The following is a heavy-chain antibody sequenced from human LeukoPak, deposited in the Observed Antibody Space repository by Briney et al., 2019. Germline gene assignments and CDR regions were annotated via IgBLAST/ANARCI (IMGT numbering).Heavy chain of an antibody. CDR2: IIPIFGTA. Sequence: ASVKVSCKASGGTFSSYAISWVRQAPGQGLEWMGGIIPIFGTANYAQKFQGRLTITADESTSTAYMELSSLRSEDTAVYYCARGRGVDSDIVVVVAAYDYWGQGTLVTVSS. J-gene: IGHJ4*02. V-gene: IGHV1-69*01. CDR3: ARGRGVDSDIVVVVAAYDY. D-gene: IGHD2-15*01. CDR1: GGTFSSYA.